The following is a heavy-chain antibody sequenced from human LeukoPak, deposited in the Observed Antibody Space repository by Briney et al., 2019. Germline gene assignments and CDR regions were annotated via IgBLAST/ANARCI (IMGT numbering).Heavy chain of an antibody. CDR2: IYYAGSA. V-gene: IGHV4-59*12. J-gene: IGHJ4*02. CDR1: GDSISGFY. D-gene: IGHD5-12*01. Sequence: SETLSLTCTVSGDSISGFYWSWIRQPPGKGLDWIEYIYYAGSANYNPSLKSRVTISVDTSKNQFSLKLSSVTATDTAVYYCAREGTSGYDSATDYWGQGTLVTVSS. CDR3: AREGTSGYDSATDY.